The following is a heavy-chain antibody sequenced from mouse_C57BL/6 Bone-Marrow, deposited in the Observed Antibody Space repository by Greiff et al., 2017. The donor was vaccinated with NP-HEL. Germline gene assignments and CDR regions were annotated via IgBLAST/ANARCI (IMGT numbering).Heavy chain of an antibody. D-gene: IGHD2-4*01. CDR3: ASRIYYDYDGGRTYWYFDV. Sequence: QVQLQQSGPGLVAPSQSLSITCTVSGFSLTSYAISWVRQPPGKGLEWLGVIWTGGGTNYNSALKSRLSISKDNSKSQVFLKMNSLQTDDTARYYCASRIYYDYDGGRTYWYFDVWGTGTTVTVSS. CDR2: IWTGGGT. J-gene: IGHJ1*03. CDR1: GFSLTSYA. V-gene: IGHV2-9-1*01.